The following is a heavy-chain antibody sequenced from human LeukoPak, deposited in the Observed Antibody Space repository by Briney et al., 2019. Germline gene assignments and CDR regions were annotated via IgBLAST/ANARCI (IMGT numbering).Heavy chain of an antibody. V-gene: IGHV3-74*01. D-gene: IGHD6-13*01. CDR3: ARGEASSWYD. CDR1: GFTFSSFR. CDR2: MNSDGSST. Sequence: GGSLRLSCAGSGFTFSSFRMHWVRQGPGKGLVWVSGMNSDGSSTVYADSVKGRFTISRDNAKNTLYLRMNSLRADDTAVYYCARGEASSWYDWGQGTLVTVSS. J-gene: IGHJ4*02.